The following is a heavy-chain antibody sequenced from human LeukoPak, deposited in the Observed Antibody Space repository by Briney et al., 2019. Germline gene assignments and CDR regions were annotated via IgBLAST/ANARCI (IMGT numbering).Heavy chain of an antibody. Sequence: GGSLRLSCAAAGFDFSNFYMNWIRQAPGKGLEWVSFISNSGRNIGYTASVRGRFTISRDNGEKSLYLEMDSLTAEDTAVYYCVRGHFRGDSWGHGTLVTVSS. CDR2: ISNSGRNI. CDR1: GFDFSNFY. V-gene: IGHV3-11*04. J-gene: IGHJ5*01. CDR3: VRGHFRGDS. D-gene: IGHD3-16*01.